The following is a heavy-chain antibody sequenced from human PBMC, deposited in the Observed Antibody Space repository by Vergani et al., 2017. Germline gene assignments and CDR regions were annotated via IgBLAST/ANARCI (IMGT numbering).Heavy chain of an antibody. CDR2: IHHSGDT. CDR3: ARHRVSGGFFPSSYFYGMDV. D-gene: IGHD3-10*01. Sequence: QVQLQESGPGLVKPSETLTLTCDVSDSSIMTNPYWGWFRQSPGKGLEWIGCIHHSGDTHYNSSLKSQVSFSIVSSSNFYLSLTSVTAADTAIYYCARHRVSGGFFPSSYFYGMDVWGHGTTVTVSS. J-gene: IGHJ6*02. CDR1: DSSIMTNPY. V-gene: IGHV4-38-2*01.